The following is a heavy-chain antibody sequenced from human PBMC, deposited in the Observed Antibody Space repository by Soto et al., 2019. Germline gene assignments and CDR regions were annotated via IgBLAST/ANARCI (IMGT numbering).Heavy chain of an antibody. CDR1: GFIFSSYS. Sequence: EVQLVESGGGLVQPGGSLRLSCAVSGFIFSSYSMNWVRQAPGKGLEWVSYISSSSSTIYYADSVKGRFTISRDNAKNSLYLQMNSLRDDDTAVYYCARDGFRAVTNTFDYWGQGTLGTVS. V-gene: IGHV3-48*02. CDR3: ARDGFRAVTNTFDY. CDR2: ISSSSSTI. J-gene: IGHJ4*02. D-gene: IGHD4-17*01.